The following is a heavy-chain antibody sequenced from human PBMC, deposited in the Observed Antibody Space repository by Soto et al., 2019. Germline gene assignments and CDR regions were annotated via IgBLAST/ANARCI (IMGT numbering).Heavy chain of an antibody. V-gene: IGHV3-33*03. CDR1: GFTFSTYG. D-gene: IGHD1-26*01. J-gene: IGHJ4*02. Sequence: QVQLVESGGSVVQPGRSLRLSCAVSGFTFSTYGMHWVREASGKGLEWVAVIWGDGSNKYHADSVKGRFTISRDNTKNILYLEMNCLRAEDTAVYYCVIVFDTSYFDSWGQEYLITVSS. CDR3: VIVFDTSYFDS. CDR2: IWGDGSNK.